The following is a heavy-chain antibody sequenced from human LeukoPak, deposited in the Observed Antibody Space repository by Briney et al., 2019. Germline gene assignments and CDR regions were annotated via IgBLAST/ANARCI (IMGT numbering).Heavy chain of an antibody. CDR1: GFTFSNYW. Sequence: PGGSLRLSCAASGFTFSNYWMSWVRQAPGKGLEWVATLKEDGSEKYYVDPVKGRFTISRDNAKNSLYLQMNSLRVEDTAVYYCARDLGYCSGGICYTIFDYWGQGTLVTVSS. CDR3: ARDLGYCSGGICYTIFDY. J-gene: IGHJ4*01. CDR2: LKEDGSEK. D-gene: IGHD2-15*01. V-gene: IGHV3-7*01.